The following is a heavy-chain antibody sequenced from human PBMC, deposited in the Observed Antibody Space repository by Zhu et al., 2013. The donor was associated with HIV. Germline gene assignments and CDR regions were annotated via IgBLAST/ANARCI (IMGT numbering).Heavy chain of an antibody. CDR2: ISAYNGNT. J-gene: IGHJ6*02. CDR3: ARDFIVGDDYYYYGMDV. Sequence: QVQLVQSGAEVKKPGASVKVSCKASGYTFTSYGISWVRQAPGQGLEWMGWISAYNGNTNYAQKLQGRVTMTTDTSTSTAYMELRSLRSDDTAVYYCARDFIVGDDYYYYGMDVWGQGTTVTVSS. V-gene: IGHV1-18*01. D-gene: IGHD1-26*01. CDR1: GYTFTSYG.